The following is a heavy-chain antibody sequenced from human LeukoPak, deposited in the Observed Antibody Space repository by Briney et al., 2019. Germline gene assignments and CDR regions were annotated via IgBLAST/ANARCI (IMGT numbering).Heavy chain of an antibody. CDR3: AREVRVYSSSWFDLAEKLISWFDP. D-gene: IGHD6-13*01. CDR2: IYYSGST. Sequence: SQTLSLTCTVSGGSISSGGYYWSWIRQHPGKGLEWIGYIYYSGSTYYNPSLKSRVTISVDTSKNQFSLKLSSVTAADTAVYYCAREVRVYSSSWFDLAEKLISWFDPWGQGTLVTVSS. V-gene: IGHV4-31*03. J-gene: IGHJ5*02. CDR1: GGSISSGGYY.